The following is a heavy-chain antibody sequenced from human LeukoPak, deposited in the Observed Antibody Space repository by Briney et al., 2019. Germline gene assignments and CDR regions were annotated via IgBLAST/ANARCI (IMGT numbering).Heavy chain of an antibody. CDR1: GYTFTGYY. Sequence: ASVKVSCKASGYTFTGYYMHWVRQAPGQGLEWMGWINPNSGGTNYAQKFQGRVTMTRDTSISTAYMELSRLRSDDTGVYYCATDARVVAATYYYYYMDVWGKGTTVTVSS. J-gene: IGHJ6*03. V-gene: IGHV1-2*02. CDR3: ATDARVVAATYYYYYMDV. D-gene: IGHD2-15*01. CDR2: INPNSGGT.